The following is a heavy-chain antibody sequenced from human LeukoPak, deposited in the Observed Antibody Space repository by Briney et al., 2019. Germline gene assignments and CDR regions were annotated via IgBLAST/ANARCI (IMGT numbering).Heavy chain of an antibody. CDR3: AAKLAVAGTCDY. J-gene: IGHJ4*02. Sequence: GSLRLSCAASGFAFISYAMSWVRRAPGKGLEWVSAISGSGGSTYYADSVKGRFTISRDNSKDTLYLQMNSLRAEDTAVYYCAAKLAVAGTCDYWGQGTLVTVSS. CDR1: GFAFISYA. CDR2: ISGSGGST. V-gene: IGHV3-23*01. D-gene: IGHD6-19*01.